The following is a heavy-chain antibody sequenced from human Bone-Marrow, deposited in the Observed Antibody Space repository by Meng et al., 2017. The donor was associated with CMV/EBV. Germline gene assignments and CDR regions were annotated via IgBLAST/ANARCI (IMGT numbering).Heavy chain of an antibody. CDR1: GGSISSSNW. D-gene: IGHD6-19*01. CDR2: IYHSGST. V-gene: IGHV4-4*02. CDR3: ARVFYGSGWCFDY. J-gene: IGHJ4*02. Sequence: SETLSLTCAVSGGSISSSNWWSWVRQPPGKGLEWIGEIYHSGSTNYNPSLKSRVTISVDKSKNQFSLKLSSVTAADTAVYYCARVFYGSGWCFDYWGQGTLVTVSS.